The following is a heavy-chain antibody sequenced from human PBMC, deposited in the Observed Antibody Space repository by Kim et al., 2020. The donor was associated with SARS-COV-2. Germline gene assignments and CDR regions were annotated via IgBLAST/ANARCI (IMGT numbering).Heavy chain of an antibody. D-gene: IGHD1-26*01. J-gene: IGHJ5*02. V-gene: IGHV3-21*01. CDR3: ARGVGATTNNWFDP. Sequence: ADSVKGRFTISRDNAKNSLYLKMNSLRAEDTAVYYCARGVGATTNNWFDPWGQGTLVTVSS.